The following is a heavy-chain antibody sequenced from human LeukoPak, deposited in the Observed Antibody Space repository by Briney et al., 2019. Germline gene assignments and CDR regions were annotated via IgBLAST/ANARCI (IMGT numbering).Heavy chain of an antibody. CDR3: ARGAEVQLWSYYFDY. V-gene: IGHV3-23*01. Sequence: GGSLRLSCAASGFTFSSYGMSWVRQAPGKGLEWVSAITATSSSTHDADSVQGRFTISRDNSKNSLYLQMNSLRAEDTALYFCARGAEVQLWSYYFDYWGQGTLVTVSS. CDR2: ITATSSST. CDR1: GFTFSSYG. D-gene: IGHD5-18*01. J-gene: IGHJ4*02.